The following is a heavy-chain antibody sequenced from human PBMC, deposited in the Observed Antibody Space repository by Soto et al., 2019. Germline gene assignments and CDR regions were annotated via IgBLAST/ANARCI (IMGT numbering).Heavy chain of an antibody. D-gene: IGHD6-19*01. CDR3: AKDQGGGIAVAGPAIPARGGYYYYGMDV. J-gene: IGHJ6*02. CDR2: ISYDGSNK. Sequence: GGSLRLSCAASGFTFSSYGMHWVRQAPGKGLEWVAVISYDGSNKYYADSVKGRFTISRDNSKNTLYLQMNSLRAEDTAVYYCAKDQGGGIAVAGPAIPARGGYYYYGMDVWGQGTTVTVSS. CDR1: GFTFSSYG. V-gene: IGHV3-30*18.